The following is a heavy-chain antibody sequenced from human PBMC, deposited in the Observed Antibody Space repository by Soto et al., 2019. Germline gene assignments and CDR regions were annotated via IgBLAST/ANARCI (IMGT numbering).Heavy chain of an antibody. Sequence: KAGGSLRLSCAASGFTFSSYSMNWVRQAPGKGLEWVSSISSSSSYIYYADSVKGRFTISRDNAKNSLYLQMNSLRAEDTAVYYCARAGLDIVVVPAAIRYYYYGMDVWGQGTMVTVSS. CDR1: GFTFSSYS. J-gene: IGHJ6*02. CDR3: ARAGLDIVVVPAAIRYYYYGMDV. CDR2: ISSSSSYI. V-gene: IGHV3-21*01. D-gene: IGHD2-2*03.